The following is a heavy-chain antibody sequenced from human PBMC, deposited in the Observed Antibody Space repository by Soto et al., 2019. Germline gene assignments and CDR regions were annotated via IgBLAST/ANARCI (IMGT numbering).Heavy chain of an antibody. Sequence: QVQLVQSGAEVKKPGASVKVSCRVSGYRFTSYGINWVRQAPGQGLEWVGWVNPDNHNTNYAQNFQDRVSLTTDISTNTAFMELRGLRSDDTAVYYCARLRFGDPFDYWGQGTLLTVSS. CDR2: VNPDNHNT. CDR1: GYRFTSYG. CDR3: ARLRFGDPFDY. D-gene: IGHD3-16*01. V-gene: IGHV1-18*01. J-gene: IGHJ4*02.